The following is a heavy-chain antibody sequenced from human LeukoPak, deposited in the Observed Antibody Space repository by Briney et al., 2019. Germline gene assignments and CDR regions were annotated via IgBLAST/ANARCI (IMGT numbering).Heavy chain of an antibody. V-gene: IGHV3-23*01. J-gene: IGHJ3*01. CDR2: IAASGDRT. Sequence: PGGSLRLSCAASGFTFTTYAMNWVRQSPGKGLEWVSVIAASGDRTFYADSVKGRFTISRDNSKGTLYLQMNSLRAEDTALYYCTKGLERHAFNIRFPFDFWGQGTLVTVSS. CDR3: TKGLERHAFNIRFPFDF. D-gene: IGHD3-16*01. CDR1: GFTFTTYA.